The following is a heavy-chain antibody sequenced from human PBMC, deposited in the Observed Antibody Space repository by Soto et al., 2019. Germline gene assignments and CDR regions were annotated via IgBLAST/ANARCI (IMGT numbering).Heavy chain of an antibody. CDR3: ASATYCNGGSCYPQY. CDR2: ISYDGVDQ. Sequence: QVQVEEFGGGVVQPGRSLRLSCAGPGFTFSDYGFHWVRQAPGKGLEWVAMISYDGVDQYYRDSVQGRFTISRDDSKHTLYLQMNGLRPEETAMYNCASATYCNGGSCYPQYRGTGNLVTVSS. V-gene: IGHV3-30*03. CDR1: GFTFSDYG. J-gene: IGHJ4*02. D-gene: IGHD2-15*01.